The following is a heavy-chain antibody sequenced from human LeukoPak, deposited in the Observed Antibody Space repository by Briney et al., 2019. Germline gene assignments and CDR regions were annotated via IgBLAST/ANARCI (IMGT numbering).Heavy chain of an antibody. V-gene: IGHV4-4*09. CDR3: SRLLPSRPDFYFDY. Sequence: PSETLSLTCTVSGASISSDYWSRIRQPPGRRPEWIGYIYSSGTTKYNPSLQSRVTISIDTSKNQFSLKLTSMTAADTAVYFCSRLLPSRPDFYFDYWGQGTLVTVSS. CDR1: GASISSDY. CDR2: IYSSGTT. J-gene: IGHJ4*02. D-gene: IGHD6-6*01.